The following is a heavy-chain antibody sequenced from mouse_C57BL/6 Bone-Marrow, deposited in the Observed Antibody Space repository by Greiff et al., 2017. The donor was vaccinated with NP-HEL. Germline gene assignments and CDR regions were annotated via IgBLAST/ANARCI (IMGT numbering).Heavy chain of an antibody. CDR1: GYTFTSYW. J-gene: IGHJ1*03. CDR3: AREGSYSNWYFDV. D-gene: IGHD2-5*01. Sequence: VKLQQPGAELVKPGASVKMSCKASGYTFTSYWITWVKQRPGQGLEWIGDIYPGSGSTNYNEKFKSKATLTVDTSSSTAYMQLSSLTSEDSAVYYCAREGSYSNWYFDVWGTGTTVTVSS. CDR2: IYPGSGST. V-gene: IGHV1-55*01.